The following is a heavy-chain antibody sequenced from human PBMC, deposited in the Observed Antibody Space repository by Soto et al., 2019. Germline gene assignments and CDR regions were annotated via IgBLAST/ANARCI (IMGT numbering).Heavy chain of an antibody. CDR3: ASVPPYYDFWSGYDYYYYYGMDV. D-gene: IGHD3-3*01. Sequence: SETLSLTCAVYGGSFSGYYWSWIRQPPGKGLEWIGEINHSGSTNYNPSHKSRVTISVDTSKNQFSLKLSSVTAADTAVYYCASVPPYYDFWSGYDYYYYYGMDVWGQGTTVTVSS. V-gene: IGHV4-34*01. J-gene: IGHJ6*02. CDR1: GGSFSGYY. CDR2: INHSGST.